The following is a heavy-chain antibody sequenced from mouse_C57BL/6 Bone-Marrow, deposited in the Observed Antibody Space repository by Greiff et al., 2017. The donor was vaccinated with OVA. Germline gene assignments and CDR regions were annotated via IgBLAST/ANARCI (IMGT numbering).Heavy chain of an antibody. Sequence: EVKLMESGPELVKPGASVKMSCKASGYTFTDYNMHWVKQSHGKSLEWIGYINPNNGGTSYNQKFKGKATLTVNKSSSTAYMELRSLTSEDSAVYYCARITTVVRYFDVWGTGTTVTVSS. CDR3: ARITTVVRYFDV. CDR1: GYTFTDYN. J-gene: IGHJ1*03. CDR2: INPNNGGT. D-gene: IGHD1-1*01. V-gene: IGHV1-22*01.